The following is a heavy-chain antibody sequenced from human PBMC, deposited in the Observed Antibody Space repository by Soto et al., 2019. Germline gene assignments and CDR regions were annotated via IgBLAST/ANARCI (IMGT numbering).Heavy chain of an antibody. CDR1: GFSLTTRGVG. V-gene: IGHV2-5*02. D-gene: IGHD3-16*01. CDR2: IYWDDDK. Sequence: QITLKESGPTLVKPTQTLTLTCTFSGFSLTTRGVGVGWIRQPPGKALECLALIYWDDDKHYSPSLQSRLTLTTDPPKTQLSLTMPNVDPVNTATYYCAHIPNYYQYDWSHPWGRGTLVSVPS. CDR3: AHIPNYYQYDWSHP. J-gene: IGHJ5*02.